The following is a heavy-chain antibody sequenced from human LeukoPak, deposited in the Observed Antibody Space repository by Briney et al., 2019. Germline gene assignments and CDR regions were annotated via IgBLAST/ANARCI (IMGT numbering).Heavy chain of an antibody. D-gene: IGHD4-17*01. CDR1: GFTFNIFW. CDR2: IKQDGSEK. V-gene: IGHV3-7*05. J-gene: IGHJ4*02. CDR3: ARIGCDYGDYFDY. Sequence: GGSLRLSCAASGFTFNIFWMTWLRQAPGKGPEWVANIKQDGSEKDYLDSVKGRFTISRDNARNSLYLQMNSLRAEDTAVYYCARIGCDYGDYFDYWGQGTLVTVSS.